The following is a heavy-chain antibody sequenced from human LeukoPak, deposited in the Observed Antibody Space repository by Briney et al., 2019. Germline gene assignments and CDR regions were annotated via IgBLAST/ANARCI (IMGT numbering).Heavy chain of an antibody. CDR2: ISSSGSTI. Sequence: GGSLRLSCAASGFTFSSYEMNWVRQAPGKGLEWVSYISSSGSTIYYADSVKGRFTISRDNAKNSLYLQMNSLRAEDTAVYYCAVRYSGSWYLFDYWGQGTLVTVSS. V-gene: IGHV3-48*03. CDR1: GFTFSSYE. D-gene: IGHD6-13*01. J-gene: IGHJ4*02. CDR3: AVRYSGSWYLFDY.